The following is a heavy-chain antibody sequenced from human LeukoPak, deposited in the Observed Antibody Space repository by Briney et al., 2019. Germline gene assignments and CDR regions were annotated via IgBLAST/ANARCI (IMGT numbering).Heavy chain of an antibody. V-gene: IGHV4-4*07. CDR2: IYTSGSP. CDR1: GGSISSYY. Sequence: SETLSLTCTVSGGSISSYYWSWIRQPAGKGLEWIARIYTSGSPNYNPSLKSRVTMSVDPSKNQFSLKLSSVTAADTAVYYCARGSMYSSGWYYFDYWGQGTLVTVSS. J-gene: IGHJ4*02. CDR3: ARGSMYSSGWYYFDY. D-gene: IGHD6-19*01.